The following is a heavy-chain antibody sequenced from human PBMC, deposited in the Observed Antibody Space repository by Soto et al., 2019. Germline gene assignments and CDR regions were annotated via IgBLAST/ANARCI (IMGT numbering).Heavy chain of an antibody. J-gene: IGHJ3*02. D-gene: IGHD7-27*01. CDR3: ARVLGNDAFDI. Sequence: QVQLQESGPGLVKPSGTLSLTCAVSGDSINSSNWWSWVRQPPGKGLEWIGEIYHSGSTNYNPSLKIRVTISVDKSKNQFSLKLSSVTAADTALYYCARVLGNDAFDIWGQGTMVTVSS. V-gene: IGHV4-4*02. CDR2: IYHSGST. CDR1: GDSINSSNW.